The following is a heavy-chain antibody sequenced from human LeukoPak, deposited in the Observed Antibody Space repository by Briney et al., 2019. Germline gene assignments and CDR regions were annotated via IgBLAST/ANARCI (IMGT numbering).Heavy chain of an antibody. J-gene: IGHJ3*02. CDR3: ARGRYDILTGYDDAFDI. Sequence: PSQTLSLTCTVSGGSISSGGYYWSWIRQHPGKGLEWIGYIYYSGSTYYNPSLKSRVTISVDTSKDQFSLKLSSVTAADTAVYYCARGRYDILTGYDDAFDIWGQGTMVTVSS. CDR2: IYYSGST. D-gene: IGHD3-9*01. V-gene: IGHV4-31*03. CDR1: GGSISSGGYY.